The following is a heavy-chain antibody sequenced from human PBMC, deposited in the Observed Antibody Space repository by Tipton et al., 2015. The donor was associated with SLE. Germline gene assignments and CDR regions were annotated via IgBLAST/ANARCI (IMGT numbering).Heavy chain of an antibody. CDR2: TSYSGRS. CDR3: ARRFRDSYYFDY. V-gene: IGHV4-59*08. J-gene: IGHJ4*02. Sequence: LSLTCTVSGVSISDHSRGWIRQPPGKGLEWIGYTSYSGRSNYNPSLKSQVTISLDTSKNQVSLKVSSVTAADTAVYYCARRFRDSYYFDYWGQGTLVTVSS. CDR1: GVSISDHS.